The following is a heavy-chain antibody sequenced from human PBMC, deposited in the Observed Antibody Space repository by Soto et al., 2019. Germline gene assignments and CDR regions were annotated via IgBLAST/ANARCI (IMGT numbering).Heavy chain of an antibody. CDR1: GGSFSDYS. CDR3: ARTSYDSSGTAADP. J-gene: IGHJ5*02. Sequence: SETLSLTCAVYGGSFSDYSWTWIRQPPGKGLEWIGEINHSGSTYYNPSLKSRVTISVDTSKNQFSLKLSSVTAADTAVYYCARTSYDSSGTAADPWGQGTLVTVS. V-gene: IGHV4-34*09. CDR2: INHSGST. D-gene: IGHD3-22*01.